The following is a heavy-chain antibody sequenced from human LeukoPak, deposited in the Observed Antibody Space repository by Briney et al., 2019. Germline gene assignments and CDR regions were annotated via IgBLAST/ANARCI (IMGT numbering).Heavy chain of an antibody. CDR3: ARDGIQLWSFDY. CDR2: ISYHGTSK. Sequence: GGSLRLSCAASEFMLTNYAMHWVRQAPGKGLEWVAVISYHGTSKYYADSVKGRFTISRDISRNTLYLQINSLRAEDTAVYYCARDGIQLWSFDYWGQGTLVTVSS. J-gene: IGHJ4*02. CDR1: EFMLTNYA. V-gene: IGHV3-30-3*01. D-gene: IGHD5-18*01.